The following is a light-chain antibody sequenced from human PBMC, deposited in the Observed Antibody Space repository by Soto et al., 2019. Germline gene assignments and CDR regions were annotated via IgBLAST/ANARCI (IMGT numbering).Light chain of an antibody. V-gene: IGLV1-40*01. CDR1: SSNIGAGYD. J-gene: IGLJ1*01. Sequence: QAVVTQPPSVSGAPGQRVTISCTGSSSNIGAGYDVHWYQQLPGTAPKLLIYGNGNRPSGVPDRFSGSKSGTSASLAITGLQAEDEADYYCQSYDSSLSGSEVFGTGTKLTVI. CDR3: QSYDSSLSGSEV. CDR2: GNG.